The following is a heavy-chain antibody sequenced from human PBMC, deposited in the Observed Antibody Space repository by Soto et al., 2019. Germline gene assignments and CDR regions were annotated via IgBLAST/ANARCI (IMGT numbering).Heavy chain of an antibody. Sequence: EASVKVSCKASGYTFTGYYMHWVRQAPGQGLEWMGWINPNSGGTNYAQKFQGWVTMTRDTSISTAYMELSRLRSDDTAVYYCARDVHYYGSGSYYNSPDYYYYYGMDVWGQGTTVTVSS. CDR2: INPNSGGT. CDR1: GYTFTGYY. CDR3: ARDVHYYGSGSYYNSPDYYYYYGMDV. V-gene: IGHV1-2*04. J-gene: IGHJ6*02. D-gene: IGHD3-10*01.